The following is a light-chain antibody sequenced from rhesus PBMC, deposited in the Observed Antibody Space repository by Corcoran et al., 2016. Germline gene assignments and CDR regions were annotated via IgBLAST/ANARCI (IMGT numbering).Light chain of an antibody. CDR1: EGISNY. CDR3: QQHNSYPRT. CDR2: YTS. V-gene: IGKV1S14*01. J-gene: IGKJ1*01. Sequence: DIQMTQSPSSLSASVGDTVTITCRASEGISNYLAWYQQKPGKAPNTLIYYTSNLESGVPSRFSCRGSGTDFTLTISSLQPEDFAIYYCQQHNSYPRTFGQGTKVEIK.